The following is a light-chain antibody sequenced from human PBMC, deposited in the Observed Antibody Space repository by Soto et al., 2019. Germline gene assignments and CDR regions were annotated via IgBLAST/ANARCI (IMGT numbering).Light chain of an antibody. J-gene: IGKJ1*01. CDR2: TAS. Sequence: DIQMTQSPSTLSASVGDRVTTTCRASQNIINYLAWYQQKPRKAPKLLIYTASSLETGVPSRFSGSGSGTEFTLTVSSLQPDDFGTYYCQQYNIYPWTFGQGTKVEIK. CDR1: QNIINY. CDR3: QQYNIYPWT. V-gene: IGKV1-5*03.